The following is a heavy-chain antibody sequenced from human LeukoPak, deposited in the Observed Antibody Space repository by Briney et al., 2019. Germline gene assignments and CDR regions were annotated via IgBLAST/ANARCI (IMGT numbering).Heavy chain of an antibody. CDR2: IYTSGST. V-gene: IGHV4-61*02. J-gene: IGHJ6*03. D-gene: IGHD2-2*01. CDR1: GGSISSGSYY. Sequence: SQTLSLTCTVSGGSISSGSYYWSWIRQPAGKGLEWIGRIYTSGSTNYNPSLKSRVTISVDTSKNQFSLKLSSVTAADTAVHYCARDFACSSTSCPLHRNYYYMDVWGKGTTVTVSS. CDR3: ARDFACSSTSCPLHRNYYYMDV.